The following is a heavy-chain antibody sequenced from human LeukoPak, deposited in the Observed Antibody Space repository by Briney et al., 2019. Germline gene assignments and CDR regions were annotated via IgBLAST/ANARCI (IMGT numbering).Heavy chain of an antibody. CDR1: GYTFTSFY. Sequence: ASVKVSCKASGYTFTSFYMHWVRQAPGQGLEWMGIVKPSGGSTDYAQNFQGRVTMTWDTSTSTVYMELSSLRSEDTAVYYCARGEEGGTFDYWGQGTLVTVSS. CDR2: VKPSGGST. CDR3: ARGEEGGTFDY. D-gene: IGHD3-16*01. V-gene: IGHV1-46*01. J-gene: IGHJ4*02.